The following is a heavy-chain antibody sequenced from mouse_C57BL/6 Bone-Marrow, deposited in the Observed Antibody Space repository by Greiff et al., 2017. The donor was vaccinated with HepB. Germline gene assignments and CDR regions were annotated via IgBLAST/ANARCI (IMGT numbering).Heavy chain of an antibody. CDR2: ISSGGSYT. Sequence: EVVLVESGGDLVKPGGSLKLSCAASGFTFSSYGMSWVRQTPDKRLEWVATISSGGSYTYYPDSVKGRFTISRDNAKNTLYLQMSSLKSEDTAMYYCARPPFAYWGQGTLVTVSA. CDR1: GFTFSSYG. CDR3: ARPPFAY. V-gene: IGHV5-6*01. J-gene: IGHJ3*01.